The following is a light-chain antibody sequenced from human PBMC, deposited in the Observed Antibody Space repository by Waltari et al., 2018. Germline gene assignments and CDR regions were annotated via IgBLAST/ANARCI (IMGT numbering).Light chain of an antibody. CDR1: ILPTYA. V-gene: IGLV3-19*01. Sequence: SSELTQDPAVSVALGQTVRITCQGDILPTYAPNWYQQRPGQAPILVIFSVDDRPSGIPDRFSGSLSGDTASLTITGTQAEDEADYYCNSRDPTTNAVVFGGGTRLTVL. CDR2: SVD. CDR3: NSRDPTTNAVV. J-gene: IGLJ2*01.